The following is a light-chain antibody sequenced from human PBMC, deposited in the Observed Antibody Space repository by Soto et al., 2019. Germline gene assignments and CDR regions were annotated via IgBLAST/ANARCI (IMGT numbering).Light chain of an antibody. CDR2: EVS. V-gene: IGLV2-8*01. Sequence: QSVLTQPPSASGSPGQSVTISCTGTSSDVGGYNYVSWCQQHPGRAPKLMIYEVSKRPSGVPDRFSGSKSGNTASLTVSGLQTEDEADYYCSSYAGSNNQVFGTGTKLTVL. J-gene: IGLJ1*01. CDR1: SSDVGGYNY. CDR3: SSYAGSNNQV.